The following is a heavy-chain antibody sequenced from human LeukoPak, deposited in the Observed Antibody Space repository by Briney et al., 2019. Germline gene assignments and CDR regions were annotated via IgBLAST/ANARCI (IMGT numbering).Heavy chain of an antibody. Sequence: GESLKISCKGSGYSFTSYWIGWVRQMPGKGLGWMGIIYPGYSDARYTPSLQGQVTISDDKSINTASVHWSNLKASDPAMYYCARRACSGDSCLDYWGQGTLVTVSS. CDR3: ARRACSGDSCLDY. CDR2: IYPGYSDA. D-gene: IGHD2-15*01. V-gene: IGHV5-51*01. CDR1: GYSFTSYW. J-gene: IGHJ4*02.